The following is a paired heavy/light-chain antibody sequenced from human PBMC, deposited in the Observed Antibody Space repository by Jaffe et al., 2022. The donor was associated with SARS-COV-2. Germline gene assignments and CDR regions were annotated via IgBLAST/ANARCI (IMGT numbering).Light chain of an antibody. CDR3: MQATQFPT. V-gene: IGKV2-24*01. CDR1: QSLVHSDGNTY. J-gene: IGKJ4*01. Sequence: DIVMTQTPLSSPVTLGQPASISCRSSQSLVHSDGNTYLSWLQQRPGQPPRLLIYKISNRFSGVPDRFSGSGAGTDFTLKISRVEAEDVGVYYCMQATQFPTFGGGTKVEIK. CDR2: KIS.
Heavy chain of an antibody. V-gene: IGHV1-18*01. CDR3: ARGLPGYSSGWYSRKIRGQGDWYFDL. CDR1: GYTFTSYG. J-gene: IGHJ2*01. Sequence: QVQLVQSGAEVKKPGASVKVSCKASGYTFTSYGISWVRQAPGQGLEWMGWISAYNGNTNYAQKLQGRVTMTTDTSTSTAYMELRSLRSDDTAVYYCARGLPGYSSGWYSRKIRGQGDWYFDLWGRGTLVTVSS. D-gene: IGHD6-19*01. CDR2: ISAYNGNT.